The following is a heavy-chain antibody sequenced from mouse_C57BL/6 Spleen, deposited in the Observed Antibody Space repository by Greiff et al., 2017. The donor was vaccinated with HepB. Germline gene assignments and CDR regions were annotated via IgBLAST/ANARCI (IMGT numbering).Heavy chain of an antibody. CDR1: GYTFTGYW. CDR3: ARRPGPHYYGPPMDY. V-gene: IGHV1-9*01. CDR2: ILPGSGST. J-gene: IGHJ4*01. D-gene: IGHD2-1*01. Sequence: QVQLKQSGAELMKPGASVKLSCKATGYTFTGYWVEWVKQRPGHGLEWIGEILPGSGSTNYNEKFKGKATFTADTSSNTAYMQRSSLTTEDSAIYYCARRPGPHYYGPPMDYWGQGTSVTVSS.